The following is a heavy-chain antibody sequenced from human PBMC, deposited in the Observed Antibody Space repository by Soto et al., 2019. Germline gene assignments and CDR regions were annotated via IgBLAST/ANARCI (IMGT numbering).Heavy chain of an antibody. D-gene: IGHD6-13*01. CDR3: AKDLYSSRGFDYYYGMDV. CDR1: GFTFSSYG. CDR2: ISYDGSNK. V-gene: IGHV3-30*18. Sequence: GGSLRLSCAASGFTFSSYGMHWVRQAPGKGLEWVAVISYDGSNKYYADSVKGRFTISRDNSKNTLYLQMNSLRAEDTAVYYCAKDLYSSRGFDYYYGMDVWGKGTTVTVSS. J-gene: IGHJ6*04.